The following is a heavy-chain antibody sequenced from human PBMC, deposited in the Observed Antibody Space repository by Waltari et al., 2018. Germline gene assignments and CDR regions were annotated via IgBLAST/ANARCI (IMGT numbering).Heavy chain of an antibody. V-gene: IGHV4-59*01. J-gene: IGHJ3*02. Sequence: QVQLQESGPGLVKPSETLSLTCTVSGGSISSYYWSWIRQPPGKGLEWIGYIYYSGSTNYNPSLKSRVTISVDTSKNQFSLKLSSVTAADTAVYYCARGVYRGAFDIWGQGTMVTVSS. CDR3: ARGVYRGAFDI. CDR1: GGSISSYY. CDR2: IYYSGST. D-gene: IGHD4-4*01.